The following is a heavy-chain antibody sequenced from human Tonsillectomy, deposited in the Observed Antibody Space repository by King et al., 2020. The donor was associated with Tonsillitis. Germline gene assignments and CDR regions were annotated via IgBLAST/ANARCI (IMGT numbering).Heavy chain of an antibody. CDR1: GFTVRSNY. Sequence: DVQLVESGGGLVQPGGSLRLSCAASGFTVRSNYMNWVRQAPGKGLEWVSVIYSDGNTYYADSVKGRFTISRDNSKNTLYLQMNSLRAEDTAVYYCAREGYDRSGYPSRAFDIWGQGTMVTVSS. CDR2: IYSDGNT. CDR3: AREGYDRSGYPSRAFDI. V-gene: IGHV3-66*01. J-gene: IGHJ3*02. D-gene: IGHD3-22*01.